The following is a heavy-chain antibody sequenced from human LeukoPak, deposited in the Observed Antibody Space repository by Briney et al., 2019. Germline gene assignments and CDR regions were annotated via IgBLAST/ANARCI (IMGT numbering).Heavy chain of an antibody. J-gene: IGHJ5*02. D-gene: IGHD3-3*01. CDR2: IKSDGSST. Sequence: GGSLRLSCEVSGFSVSSYWMHWVRQAPGKGLVWVSRIKSDGSSTSYADSVKGRFTISRDNAKKTLYLQMNSLRAEDTAVYYCAKAATVYDFWSPGGWFDPWGQGTLVTVSS. V-gene: IGHV3-74*01. CDR3: AKAATVYDFWSPGGWFDP. CDR1: GFSVSSYW.